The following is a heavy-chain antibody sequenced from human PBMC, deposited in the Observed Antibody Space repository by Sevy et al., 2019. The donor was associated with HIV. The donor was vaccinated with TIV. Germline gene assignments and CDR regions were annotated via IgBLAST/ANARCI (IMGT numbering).Heavy chain of an antibody. CDR3: AKDKEGATTLDLFDY. Sequence: GGSLRLSCAASGFTFSSYAMSWVRQAPGKGLEWVSAISGSGGSTYYADSVKGRLTITRDNSKNTLYLQMNSLRAEDTAVYYCAKDKEGATTLDLFDYWGQGTLVTVSS. CDR1: GFTFSSYA. J-gene: IGHJ4*02. V-gene: IGHV3-23*01. D-gene: IGHD1-26*01. CDR2: ISGSGGST.